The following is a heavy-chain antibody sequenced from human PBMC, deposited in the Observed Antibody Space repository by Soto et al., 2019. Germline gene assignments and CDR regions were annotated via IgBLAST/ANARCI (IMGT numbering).Heavy chain of an antibody. Sequence: GGSLRLSCAASGLTFSSYSINWVRQAPGKGLEWVSSIGRVSSHIYYADSVKGRFTVPRDNAKNSLYLQMNNLRVEDTAVYYCARGVYTGYDSYYYYYMDVWGKGTTVTVSS. D-gene: IGHD5-12*01. CDR3: ARGVYTGYDSYYYYYMDV. CDR2: IGRVSSHI. CDR1: GLTFSSYS. J-gene: IGHJ6*03. V-gene: IGHV3-21*01.